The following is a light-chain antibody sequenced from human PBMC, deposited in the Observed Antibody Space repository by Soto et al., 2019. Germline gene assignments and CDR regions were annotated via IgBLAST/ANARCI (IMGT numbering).Light chain of an antibody. V-gene: IGLV1-44*01. J-gene: IGLJ1*01. CDR2: SNN. CDR3: AAWDDSLIDYV. Sequence: QSVLTQPPSASATPGQRVTISCSGSTSNIGRNTVNWYQQLPGTAPKLLIYSNNQRPSGVPDRLSGSKSGTSASLAISGLQSEDEADYYCAAWDDSLIDYVFGPGTKLTVL. CDR1: TSNIGRNT.